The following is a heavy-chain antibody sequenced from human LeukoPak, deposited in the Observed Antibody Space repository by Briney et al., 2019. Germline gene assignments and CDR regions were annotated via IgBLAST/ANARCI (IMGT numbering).Heavy chain of an antibody. J-gene: IGHJ4*02. D-gene: IGHD3-10*01. V-gene: IGHV3-48*01. CDR2: ISSSSSTR. Sequence: GGSQRLSCAASGFTFSSYSMNWVRQAPGKGLEWVSHISSSSSTRYYADSVKGRFTLSRDNAKNSLYLQMNGLRAEDTAVYYCARAGFTFSDYFGSFFDYWGQGTLVTVSS. CDR3: ARAGFTFSDYFGSFFDY. CDR1: GFTFSSYS.